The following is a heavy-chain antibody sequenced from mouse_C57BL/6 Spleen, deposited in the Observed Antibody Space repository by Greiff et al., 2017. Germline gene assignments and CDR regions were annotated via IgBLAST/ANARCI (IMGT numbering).Heavy chain of an antibody. Sequence: EVKVEESGGGLVQPGGSMKLSCAASGFTFSDAWMDWVRQSPEKGLEWVAEIRNKANNHATYYAESVKGRFTISRDDSKSSVYLQMNSLRAEDTGIYCCTRPGDYDYAMDYWGQGTSVTVSS. CDR3: TRPGDYDYAMDY. V-gene: IGHV6-6*01. CDR2: IRNKANNHAT. CDR1: GFTFSDAW. J-gene: IGHJ4*01. D-gene: IGHD2-4*01.